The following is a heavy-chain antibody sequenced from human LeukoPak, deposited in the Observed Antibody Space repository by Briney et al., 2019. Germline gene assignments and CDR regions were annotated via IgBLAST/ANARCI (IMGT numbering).Heavy chain of an antibody. CDR2: ISTSGRAT. V-gene: IGHV3-23*01. D-gene: IGHD5/OR15-5a*01. Sequence: GRSLRLSCAASGFAFSTYAMTWVRQAPEKGLQWVARISTSGRATYYADSVEGRFTISRDNSKNTLYLQMNSLRADDTAVYYCAKARGSSVYEQFDYWGQGTQVTVSP. CDR3: AKARGSSVYEQFDY. J-gene: IGHJ4*02. CDR1: GFAFSTYA.